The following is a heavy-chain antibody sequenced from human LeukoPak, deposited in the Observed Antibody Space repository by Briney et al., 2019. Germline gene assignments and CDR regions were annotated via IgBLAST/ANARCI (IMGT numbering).Heavy chain of an antibody. D-gene: IGHD1-26*01. Sequence: SETLSLTCTVSGGSISSYYWSWIRQPPGKGLEWIGYVYYSGTTDYNPSLKSRVTISVDTSNNQFSLRVSSVTAADTAVYYCSRSSGAYRSFDYWGQGTLVPVSS. J-gene: IGHJ4*02. CDR2: VYYSGTT. CDR1: GGSISSYY. CDR3: SRSSGAYRSFDY. V-gene: IGHV4-59*01.